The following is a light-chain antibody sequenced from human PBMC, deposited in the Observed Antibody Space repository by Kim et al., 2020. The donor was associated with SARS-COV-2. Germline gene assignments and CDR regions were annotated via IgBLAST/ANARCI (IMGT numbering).Light chain of an antibody. Sequence: EIVLTQSPAVLSVSPGERATLSCRASQTISDHLAWYQQKLGQAPRLLIYDASTRATGIPARFSGSGSGTEFTLTISSLQSEDFGLYYCQQYNSWPPALTFGGGTTVEI. CDR3: QQYNSWPPALT. CDR1: QTISDH. J-gene: IGKJ4*01. V-gene: IGKV3-15*01. CDR2: DAS.